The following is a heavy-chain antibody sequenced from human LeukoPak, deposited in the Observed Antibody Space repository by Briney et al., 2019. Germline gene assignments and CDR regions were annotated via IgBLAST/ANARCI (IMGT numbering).Heavy chain of an antibody. CDR1: GGSISSSSYY. Sequence: SETLSLTCTVSGGSISSSSYYWGWIRQPPGKGLEWIGSIYYSGTTYYNPSLKSRVTISVDTSKNQFSLKLSSVTAADTAVYYCARLGPIAVAGHPDYWGQGTLVTVSS. J-gene: IGHJ4*02. V-gene: IGHV4-39*07. D-gene: IGHD6-19*01. CDR3: ARLGPIAVAGHPDY. CDR2: IYYSGTT.